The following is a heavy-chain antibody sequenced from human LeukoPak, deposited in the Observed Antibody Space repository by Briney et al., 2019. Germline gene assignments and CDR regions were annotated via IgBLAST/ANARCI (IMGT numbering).Heavy chain of an antibody. CDR1: GGSFSGYY. V-gene: IGHV4-59*08. J-gene: IGHJ5*02. Sequence: SETLSLTCAVYGGSFSGYYWSWIRQPPGKGLEWIGYIYYSGSTNYNPSLKSRVTISVDTSKNQFSLKPNSVTAADTAVYYCARHYGPWGQGTLVTVSS. CDR2: IYYSGST. D-gene: IGHD3-10*01. CDR3: ARHYGP.